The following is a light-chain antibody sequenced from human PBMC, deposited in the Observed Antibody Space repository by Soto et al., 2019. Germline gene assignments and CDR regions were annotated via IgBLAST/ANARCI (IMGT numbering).Light chain of an antibody. CDR2: DAS. Sequence: EIVLTQSPATLSLSPGERATLSCRASQNVGTHLAWYQQKPGQAPRLLIYDASDRATGIPARFSGSGSGTDFTLTISSLEPEDFAVYYCQQRSNWLFGGGTKVEIK. V-gene: IGKV3-11*01. CDR3: QQRSNWL. J-gene: IGKJ4*01. CDR1: QNVGTH.